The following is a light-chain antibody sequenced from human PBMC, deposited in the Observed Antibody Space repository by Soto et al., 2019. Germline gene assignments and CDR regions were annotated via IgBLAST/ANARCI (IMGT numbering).Light chain of an antibody. CDR3: QEYGSSRT. V-gene: IGKV3-20*01. CDR2: GAS. CDR1: QSVSSYY. Sequence: EIVLTQSPGTLSLSPGERATLSCRASQSVSSYYLAWYQQKPGQAPRLLIYGASSRATGIPDRFSGSGSGTVFTLTISRLEAEDFAVYYCQEYGSSRTFGQGTKVEIK. J-gene: IGKJ1*01.